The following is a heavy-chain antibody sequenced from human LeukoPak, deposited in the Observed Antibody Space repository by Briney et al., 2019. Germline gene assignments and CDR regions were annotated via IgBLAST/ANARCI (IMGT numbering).Heavy chain of an antibody. Sequence: PSETLSLTCTVSGGSISSYYWSWIRQPPGKGLEWVSAISGSGGITYYADSVKGRFTISRDNSKNTLYLQMNSLRAEDTAVYYCAREEWELLTDYWGQGTLVTVSS. CDR2: ISGSGGIT. CDR1: GGSISSYY. J-gene: IGHJ4*02. D-gene: IGHD1-26*01. V-gene: IGHV3-23*01. CDR3: AREEWELLTDY.